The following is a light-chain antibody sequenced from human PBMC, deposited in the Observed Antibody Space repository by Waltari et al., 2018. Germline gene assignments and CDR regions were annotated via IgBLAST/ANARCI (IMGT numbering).Light chain of an antibody. Sequence: QSALTQPASVSGSPGQSITISCTGTSSDVGGYHYVSWYQQHPGKAPKLIIYEVSNRPSGVFKRFSGSKSGNTASLTISGLQAEDEADYYCSSYTSSSSVVFGGGTKLTVL. J-gene: IGLJ2*01. CDR2: EVS. CDR3: SSYTSSSSVV. V-gene: IGLV2-14*01. CDR1: SSDVGGYHY.